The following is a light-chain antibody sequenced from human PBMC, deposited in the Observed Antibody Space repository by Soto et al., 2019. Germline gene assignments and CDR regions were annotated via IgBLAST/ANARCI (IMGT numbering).Light chain of an antibody. CDR1: QSISRW. Sequence: QMTQSPSTLSASVGDRVTFTCRANQSISRWLAWYQQKPGKAPKLLIYDASTLKSGVPTRFSGSGSVTEFTLTISDLQPDDFATYYCQQYNTYEFGQGTKVDI. CDR2: DAS. J-gene: IGKJ1*01. CDR3: QQYNTYE. V-gene: IGKV1-5*01.